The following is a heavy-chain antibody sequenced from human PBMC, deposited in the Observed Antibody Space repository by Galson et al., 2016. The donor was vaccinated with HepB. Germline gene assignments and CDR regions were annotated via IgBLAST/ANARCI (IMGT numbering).Heavy chain of an antibody. Sequence: SLRLSCAASGFTFSRYTMNWARQAPGKGLEWLSSISSSGDYTYYADSVKGRFTISRDNPKNSVFLQMNSLRAEDTTLYYCARETLYDSYFDLWGRGTLVTVSS. CDR2: ISSSGDYT. CDR3: ARETLYDSYFDL. V-gene: IGHV3-21*01. J-gene: IGHJ2*01. D-gene: IGHD5/OR15-5a*01. CDR1: GFTFSRYT.